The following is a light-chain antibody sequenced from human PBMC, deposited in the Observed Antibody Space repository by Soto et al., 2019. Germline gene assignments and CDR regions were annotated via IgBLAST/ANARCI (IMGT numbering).Light chain of an antibody. Sequence: DIRMTQSPSSLSASVGDRVTITCRASQSISSYLNWYQQKPGKAPKLLIYAASSLQSGVPSRFSGSGSGTDFTLTVSSLQPGDFATYYCQHSYSTPFSCGPGTKVDTK. CDR2: AAS. CDR1: QSISSY. V-gene: IGKV1-39*01. J-gene: IGKJ3*01. CDR3: QHSYSTPFS.